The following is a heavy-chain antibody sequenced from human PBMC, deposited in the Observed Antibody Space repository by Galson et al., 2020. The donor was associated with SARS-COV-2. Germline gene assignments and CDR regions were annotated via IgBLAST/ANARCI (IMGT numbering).Heavy chain of an antibody. J-gene: IGHJ6*02. Sequence: QWYQAEMETSETLSLTCTVSGGSISSYYWSWIRQPPGKGLEWIGYIYYSGSTNYNPSLKSRVTISVDTSKNQFSLKLSSVTAADTAVYYCARDAAGGMDVWGQGTTVTVSS. V-gene: IGHV4-59*01. D-gene: IGHD6-25*01. CDR2: IYYSGST. CDR3: ARDAAGGMDV. CDR1: GGSISSYY.